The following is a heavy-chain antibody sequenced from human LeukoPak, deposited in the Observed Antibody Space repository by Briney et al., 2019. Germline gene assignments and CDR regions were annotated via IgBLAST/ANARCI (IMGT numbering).Heavy chain of an antibody. CDR1: GFTCDDFG. CDR2: INCNGGST. J-gene: IGHJ4*02. D-gene: IGHD2-15*01. V-gene: IGHV3-20*04. Sequence: AGTLTLSCAASGFTCDDFGMIWVRHGPGLGLVWVFGINCNGGSTGYADSGKGRFTISRDNGKNSLYLQMNSLRAEDTALYYCARSVAASRDYWGQGTLVTVSS. CDR3: ARSVAASRDY.